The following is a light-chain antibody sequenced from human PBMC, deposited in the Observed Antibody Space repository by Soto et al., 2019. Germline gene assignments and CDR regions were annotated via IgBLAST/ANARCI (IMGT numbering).Light chain of an antibody. J-gene: IGKJ5*01. CDR3: QQHGSSPIT. V-gene: IGKV3D-15*02. CDR1: QSVSSN. Sequence: EIVMKQSPATLSVSPGERATLSCRASQSVSSNLAWYQQKPGQAPRLLIYGASTRATGIPARFSGSGSGTDFTLTISRLEPEDFAVYYCQQHGSSPITFGQGTRLE. CDR2: GAS.